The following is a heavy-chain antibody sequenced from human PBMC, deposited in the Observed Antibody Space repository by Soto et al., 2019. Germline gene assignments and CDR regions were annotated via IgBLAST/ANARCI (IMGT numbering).Heavy chain of an antibody. CDR1: GDSISSGDYY. V-gene: IGHV4-30-4*01. D-gene: IGHD1-7*01. Sequence: QVQLQESGPGLVKPSQTLSLTCTVSGDSISSGDYYWSLIRQSPGKGLEWIGYIYYSGSTYYNPSLKRRVTITVDTSRNQFSLKLSSVTAADTAVYYCARGYNWNYGRGAGILLFDYWGHGTLVTVSS. J-gene: IGHJ4*01. CDR2: IYYSGST. CDR3: ARGYNWNYGRGAGILLFDY.